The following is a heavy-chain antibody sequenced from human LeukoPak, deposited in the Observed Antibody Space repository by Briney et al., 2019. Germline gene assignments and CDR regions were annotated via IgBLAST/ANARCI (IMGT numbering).Heavy chain of an antibody. CDR3: ARGSSGSYSSWFDP. Sequence: ASVKVSCKASGYTFTSYGISWVRQAPGQGLEWMGWISAYNGNTNYAQKLQGRVTMTTVTSTSTAYMELRSLRSDDTAVYYCARGSSGSYSSWFDPWGQGTLVTVSS. CDR2: ISAYNGNT. CDR1: GYTFTSYG. J-gene: IGHJ5*02. D-gene: IGHD1-26*01. V-gene: IGHV1-18*01.